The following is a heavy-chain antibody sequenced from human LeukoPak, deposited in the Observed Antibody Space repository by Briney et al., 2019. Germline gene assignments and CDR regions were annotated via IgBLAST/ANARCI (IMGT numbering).Heavy chain of an antibody. CDR1: GGTFSSYA. V-gene: IGHV1-69*13. Sequence: SVKVSCKASGGTFSSYAISWVRQAPGQGLEWMGGIIPIFGTANYAQKFQGRVTITADESTSTAYMELSSLRSDDTAVYYCARDSVATVVKLFDYWGQGTLVTVSS. J-gene: IGHJ4*02. CDR2: IIPIFGTA. D-gene: IGHD4-23*01. CDR3: ARDSVATVVKLFDY.